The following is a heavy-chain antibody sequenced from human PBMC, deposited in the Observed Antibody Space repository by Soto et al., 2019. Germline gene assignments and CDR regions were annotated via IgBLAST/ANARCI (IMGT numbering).Heavy chain of an antibody. CDR2: INQDGREK. D-gene: IGHD6-19*01. Sequence: GGSLRLSCAASGFIFSSYWMNWVRQAPGKGLEWVASINQDGREKYYVDSVKGRFTISRDNAKNSLYLQVNSLRAEDTAVYYCARDGEEAGLYFDYWGQGTLVTVSS. V-gene: IGHV3-7*01. CDR1: GFIFSSYW. J-gene: IGHJ4*02. CDR3: ARDGEEAGLYFDY.